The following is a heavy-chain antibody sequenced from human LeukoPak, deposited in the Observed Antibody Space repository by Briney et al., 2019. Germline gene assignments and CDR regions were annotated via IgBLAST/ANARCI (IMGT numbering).Heavy chain of an antibody. D-gene: IGHD6-6*01. CDR1: GYTLTDVS. J-gene: IGHJ4*02. V-gene: IGHV1-24*01. CDR2: FDPEDGER. CDR3: AIDPLVIADRATDGGF. Sequence: ASVKVSCKVSGYTLTDVSLHWVRQAPGKGLEWRGGFDPEDGEREYAEEFEGRVTLTEDTSTDTAYMQLSSLTSADTAVYYCAIDPLVIADRATDGGFWGQGTLVTVSS.